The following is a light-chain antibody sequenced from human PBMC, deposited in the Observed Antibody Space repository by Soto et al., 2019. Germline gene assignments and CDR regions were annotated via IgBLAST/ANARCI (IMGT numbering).Light chain of an antibody. J-gene: IGKJ1*01. V-gene: IGKV3-11*01. Sequence: EIVLTQSPATLSLSPGERATLSCRASQSVSSYLAWYQQKPGQAPRLLMYEASTRATGIPARFSGGGSGTDFTITISSLEPEDFAVYYCQQRSDWPWTFGQGTKVEIK. CDR1: QSVSSY. CDR3: QQRSDWPWT. CDR2: EAS.